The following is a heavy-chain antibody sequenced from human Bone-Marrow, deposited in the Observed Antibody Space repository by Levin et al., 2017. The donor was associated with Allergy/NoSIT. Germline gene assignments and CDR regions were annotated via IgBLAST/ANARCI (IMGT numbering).Heavy chain of an antibody. Sequence: ESLKISCTVSGGSISSYYWSWIRQPAGKGLEWIGRIYTSGSTNYNPSLKSRVTMSVDTSKNQFSLKLSSVTAADTAVYYCAREPGPRRGCNWFDPWGQGTLVTVSS. CDR3: AREPGPRRGCNWFDP. CDR1: GGSISSYY. V-gene: IGHV4-4*07. D-gene: IGHD3-10*01. CDR2: IYTSGST. J-gene: IGHJ5*02.